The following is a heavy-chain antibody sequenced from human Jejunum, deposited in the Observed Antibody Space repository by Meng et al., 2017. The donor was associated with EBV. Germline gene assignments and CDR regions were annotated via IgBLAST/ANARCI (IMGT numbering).Heavy chain of an antibody. CDR2: ASYDGRKE. Sequence: VEVVEFGGGVVQAGRSLRLSCVGSGFMFSDHGMHWVRQAPGKGLEWVAIASYDGRKEYYADSVKGRFTVSRDSSKNEVSLQMDSLRPEDTAVYYCARGSGYSDYMFDYWGQGALVTVSS. CDR3: ARGSGYSDYMFDY. D-gene: IGHD4-11*01. V-gene: IGHV3-30*03. J-gene: IGHJ4*02. CDR1: GFMFSDHG.